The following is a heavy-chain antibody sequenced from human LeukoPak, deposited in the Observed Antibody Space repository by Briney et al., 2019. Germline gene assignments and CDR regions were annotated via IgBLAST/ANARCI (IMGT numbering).Heavy chain of an antibody. CDR2: IIPIFGTA. CDR3: ARMTTVTTGLDY. J-gene: IGHJ4*02. CDR1: GGTFSSYA. D-gene: IGHD4-17*01. Sequence: SVKVSCKASGGTFSSYAISWVRQAPGQGLEWMGGIIPIFGTANYAQKFQGRVTITADESTSTAYTELSSLRSEDTAVYYCARMTTVTTGLDYWGQGTLVTVSS. V-gene: IGHV1-69*13.